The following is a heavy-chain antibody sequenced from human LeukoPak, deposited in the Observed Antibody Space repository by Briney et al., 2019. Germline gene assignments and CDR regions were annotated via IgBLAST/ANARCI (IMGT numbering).Heavy chain of an antibody. Sequence: ASVKVSCKASGYTFTSYDINWVRQATGQGLEWMGWMNPNSGNTGYAQKFQGRVTITRNTSISTAYMELSSLRSEDTAVYYCARSLARRGRYFDWLLDYWGQGTLVTVSS. CDR3: ARSLARRGRYFDWLLDY. CDR2: MNPNSGNT. J-gene: IGHJ4*02. D-gene: IGHD3-9*01. V-gene: IGHV1-8*03. CDR1: GYTFTSYD.